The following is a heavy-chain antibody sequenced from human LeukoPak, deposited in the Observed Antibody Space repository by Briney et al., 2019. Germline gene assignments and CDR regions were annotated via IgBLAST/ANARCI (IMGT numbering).Heavy chain of an antibody. J-gene: IGHJ6*03. Sequence: ASVKVSCKASGYTFTNYGITWVRQAPGQGLEWMGWINANNGDTHYAQNLQGRVTMTRDTSTSTAYMEVRSLRSDDTAVYYCARVWAHCSSTSCYYYYYMDVWGKGTTVTVSS. V-gene: IGHV1-18*01. CDR1: GYTFTNYG. CDR3: ARVWAHCSSTSCYYYYYMDV. D-gene: IGHD2-2*01. CDR2: INANNGDT.